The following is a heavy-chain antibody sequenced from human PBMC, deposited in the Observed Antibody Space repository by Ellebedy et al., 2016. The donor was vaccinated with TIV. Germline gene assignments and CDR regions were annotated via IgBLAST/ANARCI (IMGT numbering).Heavy chain of an antibody. D-gene: IGHD2-15*01. CDR1: GFTFSSYS. V-gene: IGHV3-21*01. CDR2: ISSSSSYI. J-gene: IGHJ4*02. CDR3: ARVGVVDVDY. Sequence: GGSLRLXXAASGFTFSSYSMNWVRQAPGKGLEWVSSISSSSSYIYYADSVKGRFTISRDNAKNSLYLQMNSLRAEDTAVYYCARVGVVDVDYWGQGTLVTVSS.